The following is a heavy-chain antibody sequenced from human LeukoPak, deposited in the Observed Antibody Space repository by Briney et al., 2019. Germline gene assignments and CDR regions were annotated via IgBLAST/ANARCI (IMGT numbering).Heavy chain of an antibody. J-gene: IGHJ4*02. D-gene: IGHD3-3*01. Sequence: GGSLRLSCAASGFTFSSYSMNWVRQAPGKGLEWVSSITSSGRYIYCADSVKGRFTISRDNAVNSLYLQMNSLRAEDTAVYYCARDRNTDFWSGYYTNYFDYWGQGTLVTVSS. CDR1: GFTFSSYS. V-gene: IGHV3-21*01. CDR3: ARDRNTDFWSGYYTNYFDY. CDR2: ITSSGRYI.